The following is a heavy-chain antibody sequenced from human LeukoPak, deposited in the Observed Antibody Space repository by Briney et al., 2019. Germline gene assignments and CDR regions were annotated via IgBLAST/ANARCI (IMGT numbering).Heavy chain of an antibody. CDR2: IYHSGST. V-gene: IGHV4-38-2*01. CDR3: ATVDY. J-gene: IGHJ4*02. Sequence: SETLSLTCAVSGYSISSGYYWGWIRQPPGKGLEWIGSIYHSGSTYYNPSLKSRVTISVDTSKNQFSLKLSSVTAADTAVYYCATVDYWGQGTLVTVSP. CDR1: GYSISSGYY.